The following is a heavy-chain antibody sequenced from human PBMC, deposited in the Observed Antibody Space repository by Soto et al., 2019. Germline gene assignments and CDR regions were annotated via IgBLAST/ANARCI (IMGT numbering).Heavy chain of an antibody. CDR3: AGGTYLDY. V-gene: IGHV3-23*01. J-gene: IGHJ4*02. CDR2: IGANGDST. D-gene: IGHD3-16*01. CDR1: GFYFNSYA. Sequence: GGSLRLSCAASGFYFNSYAMSWVRQAPGKGLEWVSHIGANGDSTYYADAVKGRFTISRDNSKNTVYLQINSLRVEDTALYYCAGGTYLDYWGQGTLVTVSS.